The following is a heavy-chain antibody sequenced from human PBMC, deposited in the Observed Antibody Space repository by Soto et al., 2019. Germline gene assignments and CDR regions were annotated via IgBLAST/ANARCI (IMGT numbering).Heavy chain of an antibody. CDR3: ARQQTTEGSDYYYYGMDV. CDR1: GGTFSRYA. CDR2: IIPIFGTA. D-gene: IGHD4-17*01. J-gene: IGHJ6*02. Sequence: QVQLVQSGAEVKKPGSSVKVSCKASGGTFSRYAISWVRQAPGQGLEWMGGIIPIFGTANYAQKFQGRVTITADESTSTVYMDLSSLRSEDTAVFYCARQQTTEGSDYYYYGMDVWGQGTTVTVSS. V-gene: IGHV1-69*01.